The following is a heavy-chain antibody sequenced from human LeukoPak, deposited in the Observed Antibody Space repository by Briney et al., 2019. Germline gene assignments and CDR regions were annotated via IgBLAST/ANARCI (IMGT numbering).Heavy chain of an antibody. Sequence: RSSETLSLTCTVSGGSIGSYYWSWIRQSPGKGLDWIGYIYYTGSTDYNPSLKSRVTISVDTSKNQFSLKLTSVTAPDTAVYYCARHISGNYGGYFDYWGQGTLVTVSS. D-gene: IGHD1-26*01. V-gene: IGHV4-59*08. J-gene: IGHJ4*02. CDR1: GGSIGSYY. CDR2: IYYTGST. CDR3: ARHISGNYGGYFDY.